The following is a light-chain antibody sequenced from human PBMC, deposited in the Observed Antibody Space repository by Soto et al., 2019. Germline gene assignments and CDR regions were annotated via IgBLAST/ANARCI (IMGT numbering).Light chain of an antibody. CDR2: EVG. V-gene: IGLV2-14*01. CDR1: SSDVGAFNY. J-gene: IGLJ1*01. CDR3: CSYASGSIYV. Sequence: QSALTQPASVSGSPGQSITISCTGTSSDVGAFNYVSWYLQYPGKAPKLMIYEVGNRPSGVSNRFSGSKSGNTASLTISWLQAEDEADYYCCSYASGSIYVFGTGTKRTFL.